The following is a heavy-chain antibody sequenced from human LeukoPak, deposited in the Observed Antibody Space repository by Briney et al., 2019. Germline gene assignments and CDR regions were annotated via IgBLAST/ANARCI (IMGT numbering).Heavy chain of an antibody. CDR2: INHSGST. J-gene: IGHJ3*02. CDR1: GGSFSGYY. D-gene: IGHD2-2*01. Sequence: SETLSLTCAVYGGSFSGYYWSWIRQPPGKGLEWIGEINHSGSTNYNPSLKSRVTISVDTSKNQFSLKLSSVTAADTAVYYCARGSVNYCSGTSCSGAFDIWGQGTMVTVSS. CDR3: ARGSVNYCSGTSCSGAFDI. V-gene: IGHV4-34*01.